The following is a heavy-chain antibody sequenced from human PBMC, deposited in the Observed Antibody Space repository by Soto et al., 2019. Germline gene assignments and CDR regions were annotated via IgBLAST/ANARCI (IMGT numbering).Heavy chain of an antibody. D-gene: IGHD6-13*01. J-gene: IGHJ6*02. Sequence: QVQLVQSGAEVKKPGASVKVSCKASGYTFTSYYMHWVRQAPGQGLEWVGIINPSGGSTSYAQKSQGRPPMTRYSSTSRVYMELSSLTSEDTGVYSCASVVRQLTEYYYYYGMDVWGQGTTVTVSS. CDR2: INPSGGST. CDR3: ASVVRQLTEYYYYYGMDV. V-gene: IGHV1-46*01. CDR1: GYTFTSYY.